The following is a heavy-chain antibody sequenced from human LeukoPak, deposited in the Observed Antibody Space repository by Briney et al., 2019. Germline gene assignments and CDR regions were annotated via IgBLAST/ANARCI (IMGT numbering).Heavy chain of an antibody. V-gene: IGHV4-59*08. CDR2: THYSGTT. CDR1: GGSISSYY. Sequence: SETLSLTCSVSGGSISSYYWSWFRQPPGKGLEWIGYTHYSGTTNYNPPFKSRVTISVDTSKIQFSLRLSSVTAADTAVYYCAIYRDNSGYYGDFDYWGQGTLVTVSS. CDR3: AIYRDNSGYYGDFDY. D-gene: IGHD3-22*01. J-gene: IGHJ4*02.